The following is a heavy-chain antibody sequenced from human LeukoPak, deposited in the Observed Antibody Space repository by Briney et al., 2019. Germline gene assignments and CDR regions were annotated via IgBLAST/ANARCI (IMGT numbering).Heavy chain of an antibody. CDR1: GFTFSSYS. J-gene: IGHJ4*02. CDR3: TTVLWFGEFQSDY. D-gene: IGHD3-10*01. Sequence: GGSLRLSCAASGFTFSSYSMNWVRQAPGKGLEWVSYISSSSSTIYYADSVKGRFTISRDNAKNSLYLQMNSLKTEDTAVYYCTTVLWFGEFQSDYWGQGTLVTVSS. V-gene: IGHV3-48*01. CDR2: ISSSSSTI.